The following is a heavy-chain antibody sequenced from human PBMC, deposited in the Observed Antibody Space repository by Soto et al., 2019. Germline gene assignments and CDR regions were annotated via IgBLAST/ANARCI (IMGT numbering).Heavy chain of an antibody. J-gene: IGHJ6*02. CDR2: IIPIFGTA. CDR1: GGTFSSYA. V-gene: IGHV1-69*01. CDR3: AGFALANDYYYYYGMDV. Sequence: QVQLVQSGAEVKKPGSSVKVSCKASGGTFSSYAISWVRQAPGQGLEWMGGIIPIFGTANYAQKFQGRVTITADESTNTAYMELSSLRSEDTAVYYCAGFALANDYYYYYGMDVWGQGTTVTVSS.